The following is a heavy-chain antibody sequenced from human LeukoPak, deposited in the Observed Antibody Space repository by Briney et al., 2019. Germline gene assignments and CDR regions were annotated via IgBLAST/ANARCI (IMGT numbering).Heavy chain of an antibody. D-gene: IGHD6-19*01. J-gene: IGHJ4*02. CDR2: ISASTDST. Sequence: GGSLRFSFAVSGFTIRSYAMNWVGQAPGRGLEWVSTISASTDSTYYKDSVKARFTFSRDNFRNMLHLEMNSLRAEDTAVYYCAKGGAVPWTGLDYWGQGTLVTVSS. CDR1: GFTIRSYA. CDR3: AKGGAVPWTGLDY. V-gene: IGHV3-23*02.